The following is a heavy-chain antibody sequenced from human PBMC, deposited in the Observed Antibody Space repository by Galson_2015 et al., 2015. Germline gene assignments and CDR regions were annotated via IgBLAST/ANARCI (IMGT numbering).Heavy chain of an antibody. Sequence: SVKVSCKASGYTFTSYAMHWVRQAPGQRLEWMGWINAGNGNTKYSQKFQGRVTITRDTSASTAYMELSSLRSEDTAVYYCARDRFVPAAGTGNWFDPWGQGTLVTVSS. CDR3: ARDRFVPAAGTGNWFDP. D-gene: IGHD6-13*01. CDR1: GYTFTSYA. V-gene: IGHV1-3*01. CDR2: INAGNGNT. J-gene: IGHJ5*02.